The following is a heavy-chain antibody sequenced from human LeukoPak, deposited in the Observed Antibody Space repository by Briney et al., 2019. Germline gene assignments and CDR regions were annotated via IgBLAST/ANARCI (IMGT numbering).Heavy chain of an antibody. V-gene: IGHV4-34*01. Sequence: PSETLSLTCAVYGGSFSGYYWSWIRQPPGKGLEWIGEINHSGSTNYNPSLKSRVTISVDTSKNQFSLKLSSVTAADTAVYYCARRGAYSSSWYRGWFDPWGQGTLVTVSS. CDR2: INHSGST. D-gene: IGHD6-13*01. CDR3: ARRGAYSSSWYRGWFDP. CDR1: GGSFSGYY. J-gene: IGHJ5*02.